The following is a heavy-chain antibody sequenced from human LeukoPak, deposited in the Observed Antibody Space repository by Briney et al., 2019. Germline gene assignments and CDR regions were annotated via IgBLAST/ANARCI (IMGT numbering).Heavy chain of an antibody. CDR2: IKQDGSEK. D-gene: IGHD3-3*01. CDR3: ARDTGSNYDFWSGYSS. J-gene: IGHJ4*02. V-gene: IGHV3-7*01. Sequence: GGSLRLSCAASGFTFSSYWMSWVRQAPGKGLEWVANIKQDGSEKYYVDSVKGRFTISRDNAKNSLYLQMNSLRAEDTAVYYCARDTGSNYDFWSGYSSWGQGTLVTVSS. CDR1: GFTFSSYW.